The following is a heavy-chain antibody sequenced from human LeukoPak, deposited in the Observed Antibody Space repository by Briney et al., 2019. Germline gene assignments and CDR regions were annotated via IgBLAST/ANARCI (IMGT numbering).Heavy chain of an antibody. Sequence: ASVKVTCKVSGYTLTELSMHWVRQAPGKGLGWMGGFDPEDGETIYAQKFQGRVTMTEDTSTVTAYMELSSLRSEDTAVYYCATDYRSSSSWRDYWGQGTLVTVSS. CDR3: ATDYRSSSSWRDY. D-gene: IGHD6-13*01. V-gene: IGHV1-24*01. CDR2: FDPEDGET. J-gene: IGHJ4*02. CDR1: GYTLTELS.